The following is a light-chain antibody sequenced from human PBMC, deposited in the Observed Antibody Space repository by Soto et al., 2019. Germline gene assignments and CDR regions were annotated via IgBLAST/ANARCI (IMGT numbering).Light chain of an antibody. Sequence: DIQMTQSPSSLSASVGDRVTITCRAIQSISSYLNCYQQKPGKALKLLIYAASSLQSGVPSRFSGGGSGTAFTRTISSRQPEYLSTYYCQRSYSTPRTFGQRTKLQLQ. V-gene: IGKV1-39*01. CDR2: AAS. CDR3: QRSYSTPRT. J-gene: IGKJ2*02. CDR1: QSISSY.